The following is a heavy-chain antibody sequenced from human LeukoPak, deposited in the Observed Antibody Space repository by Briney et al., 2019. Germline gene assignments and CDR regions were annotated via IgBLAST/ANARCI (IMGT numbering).Heavy chain of an antibody. Sequence: SETLSLTCTVSGGSISSYYWSWIRQPPGKGLEWIGYIYYSGSTNYNPSLKSRVTISVDTSKNQFSLKLTSVTAADTAVYYCARSYGDINWFDPWGQGTLVTVSS. CDR1: GGSISSYY. V-gene: IGHV4-59*08. CDR2: IYYSGST. CDR3: ARSYGDINWFDP. J-gene: IGHJ5*02. D-gene: IGHD4-17*01.